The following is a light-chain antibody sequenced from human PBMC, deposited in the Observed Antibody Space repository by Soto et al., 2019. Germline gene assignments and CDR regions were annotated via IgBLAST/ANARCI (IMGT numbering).Light chain of an antibody. V-gene: IGLV1-40*01. CDR1: SSXIGAGYD. CDR2: GNS. Sequence: QSVLTQPPSVSGAPGQRVTISCTGSSSXIGAGYDVHWYQQLPGTAPKLLIYGNSNRPSGVPDRFSGSKSGTSASLAITGXQAEDEADYYCQSYDSSLSGSVFGGGTQLTVL. CDR3: QSYDSSLSGSV. J-gene: IGLJ7*01.